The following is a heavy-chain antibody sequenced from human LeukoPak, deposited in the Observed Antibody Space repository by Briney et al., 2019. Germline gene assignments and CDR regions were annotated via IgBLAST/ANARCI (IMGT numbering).Heavy chain of an antibody. Sequence: ASVKVSCKASGYTFTSYAMHWVRQAPGQRLEWMGWINAGNGNTKYSQKFQGRVTITRDTSASTAYMELSSLRSEDTAVYYCAIHYYGSGSLGVVAFDIWGQGTMVTVSS. CDR1: GYTFTSYA. V-gene: IGHV1-3*01. CDR3: AIHYYGSGSLGVVAFDI. CDR2: INAGNGNT. J-gene: IGHJ3*02. D-gene: IGHD3-10*01.